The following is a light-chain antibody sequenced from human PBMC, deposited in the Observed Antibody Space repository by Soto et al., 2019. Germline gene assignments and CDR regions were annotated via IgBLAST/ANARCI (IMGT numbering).Light chain of an antibody. V-gene: IGLV2-14*01. CDR3: SSYTSSISCV. J-gene: IGLJ1*01. CDR1: SSDVGGYNS. CDR2: DVT. Sequence: QSALTQPASVSGSPGQSITISCTGTSSDVGGYNSVSWYQQHPGKAPKLMIYDVTNRPSGVSNRFSGSKSGNTASLTISGLPAEDEADYYCSSYTSSISCVFGTGTKLTVL.